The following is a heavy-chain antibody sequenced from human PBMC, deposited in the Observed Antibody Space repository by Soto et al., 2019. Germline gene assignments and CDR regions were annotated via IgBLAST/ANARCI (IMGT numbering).Heavy chain of an antibody. CDR1: GFTFSSYA. CDR2: ISGTGTP. Sequence: EVQLLESGGGLVQPGNSLRLSCAASGFTFSSYAMNWVRQAPGKGLEWVSAISGTGTPYYADSVKGRFTISRDDSKNTLYLQMNNLRAEDTAVYYCGKDTKIGQWLVPKYFDYRGQGTLVTVSS. CDR3: GKDTKIGQWLVPKYFDY. J-gene: IGHJ4*02. D-gene: IGHD6-19*01. V-gene: IGHV3-23*01.